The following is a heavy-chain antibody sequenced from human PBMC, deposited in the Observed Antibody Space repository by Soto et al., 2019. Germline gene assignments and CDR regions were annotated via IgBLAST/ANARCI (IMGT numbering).Heavy chain of an antibody. Sequence: PSETLSLTCSVSGGSISRGGYYWSWIRQHPGRGLEWIGYIYYSGNTYYNPSLKSRVTISVDTSKNQFSLKLSAVTPEDTAVYYCARDRTVAAEYYFDYWGQGTLVTVSS. CDR2: IYYSGNT. CDR1: GGSISRGGYY. CDR3: ARDRTVAAEYYFDY. J-gene: IGHJ4*02. D-gene: IGHD2-15*01. V-gene: IGHV4-31*03.